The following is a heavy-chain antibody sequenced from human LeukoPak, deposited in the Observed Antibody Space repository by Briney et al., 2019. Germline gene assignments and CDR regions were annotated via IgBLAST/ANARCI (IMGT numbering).Heavy chain of an antibody. Sequence: GGSLRLSCAASGFNFSNNYMSWVRQAPGKGLEWVSLINTVGSTNYPDSVKGRFTISRDNLKNTLYLQMNSLGAEDTAVYYCAGEPGDRVYWGQGTLVTVSS. D-gene: IGHD7-27*01. CDR1: GFNFSNNY. CDR2: INTVGST. V-gene: IGHV3-53*01. J-gene: IGHJ4*02. CDR3: AGEPGDRVY.